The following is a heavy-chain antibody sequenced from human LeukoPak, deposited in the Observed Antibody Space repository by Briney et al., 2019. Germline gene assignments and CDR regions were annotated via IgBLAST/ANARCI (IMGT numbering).Heavy chain of an antibody. CDR1: GFTFSTFG. D-gene: IGHD6-19*01. CDR2: ISSSSSTI. J-gene: IGHJ4*02. CDR3: ARVPGSSGWNYYFDY. Sequence: PGGSLRLSCAASGFTFSTFGMNWVRQAPAKGLEWVSYISSSSSTIYYADSVKGRFTISRDNAKNSLYLQMNSLRAEDTAVYYCARVPGSSGWNYYFDYWGQGTLVTVSS. V-gene: IGHV3-48*01.